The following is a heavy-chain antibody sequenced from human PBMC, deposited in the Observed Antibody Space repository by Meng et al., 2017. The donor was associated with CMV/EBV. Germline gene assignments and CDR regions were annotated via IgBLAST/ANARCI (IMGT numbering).Heavy chain of an antibody. D-gene: IGHD1-26*01. V-gene: IGHV1-69*01. Sequence: VYGKASRGAFSSYAISWVRQAPGQGLEWMGGIIPIFGTANYAQKFQGRVTITADESTSTAYMELSSLRSDDTAVYYCASEGGGYDYWGQGTLVTVSS. CDR1: RGAFSSYA. J-gene: IGHJ4*02. CDR2: IIPIFGTA. CDR3: ASEGGGYDY.